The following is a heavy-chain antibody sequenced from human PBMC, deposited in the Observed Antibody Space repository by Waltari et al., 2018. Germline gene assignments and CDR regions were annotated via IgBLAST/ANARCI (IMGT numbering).Heavy chain of an antibody. J-gene: IGHJ4*02. Sequence: QVQLVQSGAEVKKPGASLKVSCKASGYTFTGNYMHWVRQAPGQGLEWMGRINPNSGGTNYAQKFQGRVTMTRDTSISTAYMELSRLRSDDTAVYYCAGAYSSSSNLGYWGQGTLVTVSS. CDR3: AGAYSSSSNLGY. CDR2: INPNSGGT. CDR1: GYTFTGNY. D-gene: IGHD6-6*01. V-gene: IGHV1-2*06.